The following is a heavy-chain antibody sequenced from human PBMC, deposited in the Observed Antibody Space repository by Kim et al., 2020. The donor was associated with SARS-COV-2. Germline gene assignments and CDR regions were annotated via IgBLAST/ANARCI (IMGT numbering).Heavy chain of an antibody. CDR3: AREAIQLRIDY. J-gene: IGHJ4*02. CDR1: GGSFSGYY. Sequence: SETLSLTCAVYGGSFSGYYWSWIRQPPGKGLEWIGEINHSGSTNYNPSLKSRVTISVDTSKNQFSLKLSSVTAADTAVYYCAREAIQLRIDYWGQGTLVTVSS. CDR2: INHSGST. V-gene: IGHV4-34*01. D-gene: IGHD5-18*01.